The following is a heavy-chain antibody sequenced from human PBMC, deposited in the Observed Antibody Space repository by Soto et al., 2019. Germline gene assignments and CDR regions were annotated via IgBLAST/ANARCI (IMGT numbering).Heavy chain of an antibody. V-gene: IGHV3-13*01. CDR2: IGAAGDT. CDR3: ASGGWGSSWYEGGSRIDY. Sequence: EVQLVESGGGLVQPGGSLRLSCAASGFTFSSYDMRWVRQVTGKGLEWVSAIGAAGDTYYPDSVKGRFTISRENAKTSLYLQMNSLRAEDTAVYYCASGGWGSSWYEGGSRIDYWGQGTLVTVSS. J-gene: IGHJ4*02. CDR1: GFTFSSYD. D-gene: IGHD6-13*01.